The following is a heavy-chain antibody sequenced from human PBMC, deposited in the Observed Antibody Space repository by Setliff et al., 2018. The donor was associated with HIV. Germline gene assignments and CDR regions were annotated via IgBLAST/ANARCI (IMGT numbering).Heavy chain of an antibody. D-gene: IGHD3-10*01. Sequence: GASVKVSCKASGYSFTDYYIHWVRQAPGQGLEWMGRINPTTGVTDYAQKFQGRVTMTGDTSISTAYMELSSLRSDDGAVYFCARGTGALYYYMDVWGKGTTVTVSS. J-gene: IGHJ6*03. CDR1: GYSFTDYY. CDR3: ARGTGALYYYMDV. V-gene: IGHV1-2*06. CDR2: INPTTGVT.